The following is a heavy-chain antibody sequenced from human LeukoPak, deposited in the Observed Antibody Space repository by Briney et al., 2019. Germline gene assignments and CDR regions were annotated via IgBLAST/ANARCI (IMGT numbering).Heavy chain of an antibody. CDR3: AKARITVTGTFDY. V-gene: IGHV3-23*01. D-gene: IGHD6-19*01. CDR2: ITYGGGST. J-gene: IGHJ4*02. Sequence: SGGSLRLSCAASGFTFNNCAMSWVRQAPGKGLEWVSTITYGGGSTYHADSVKGRFTISRDNSKNTLYLQMNSLRAEDTAVYYCAKARITVTGTFDYWGQGTLVTVSS. CDR1: GFTFNNCA.